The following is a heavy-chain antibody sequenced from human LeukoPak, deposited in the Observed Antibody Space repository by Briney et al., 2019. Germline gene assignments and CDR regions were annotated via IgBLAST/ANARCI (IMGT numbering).Heavy chain of an antibody. V-gene: IGHV4-4*07. CDR2: IYTSGTT. D-gene: IGHD3-22*01. J-gene: IGHJ4*02. Sequence: SETLSLTCTVSGGSINSYYWRWIRQPAGKGLEWIGRIYTSGTTNYNPSLKSRVTMSVDTSKNHFSLQLRSVTAADTAVYYCASTTYDYDTSGHYFLDSWGQGSLVTVSS. CDR3: ASTTYDYDTSGHYFLDS. CDR1: GGSINSYY.